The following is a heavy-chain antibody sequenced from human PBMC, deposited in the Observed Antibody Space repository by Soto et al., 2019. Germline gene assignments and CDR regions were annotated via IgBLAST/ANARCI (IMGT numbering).Heavy chain of an antibody. Sequence: EVQLVESGGGLVKPGGSLRLSCAASGFTFTRYSMNWVRQAPGKGLEWVSSISSTTNYIYDGDSMKGRFTISRDNAKNSLYLEMNSLRAEDTAVYYCARESEDLTSNFDYLGQGTLVTVSS. CDR2: ISSTTNYI. J-gene: IGHJ4*02. V-gene: IGHV3-21*06. CDR1: GFTFTRYS. CDR3: ARESEDLTSNFDY.